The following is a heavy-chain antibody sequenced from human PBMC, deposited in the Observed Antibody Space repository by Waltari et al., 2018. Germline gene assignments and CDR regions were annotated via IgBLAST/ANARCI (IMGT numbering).Heavy chain of an antibody. J-gene: IGHJ4*02. CDR3: AREVGSSWPLDY. Sequence: QVQLMESGGGVVHPGRSLRLSSAASGFTFSNFPIHWVRQAPGKGLEWVAVISSDGTNEHYADSVKGRLTISRDNSKNTLYLEMNSLRGDDTAVYFCAREVGSSWPLDYWGQGTLVTVSS. CDR2: ISSDGTNE. V-gene: IGHV3-30*11. D-gene: IGHD6-13*01. CDR1: GFTFSNFP.